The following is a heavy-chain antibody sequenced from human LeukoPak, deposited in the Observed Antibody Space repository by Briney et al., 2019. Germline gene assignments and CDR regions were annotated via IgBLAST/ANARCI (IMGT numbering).Heavy chain of an antibody. CDR1: GYTFTSYY. J-gene: IGHJ4*02. CDR2: INPSGGST. CDR3: ASATTVVNPFDY. V-gene: IGHV1-46*01. D-gene: IGHD4-23*01. Sequence: GASVKVSCKASGYTFTSYYMHWVRQAPGQGIEWMGIINPSGGSTSYAQKFQGRVTMTRDTSTSTVYMELSSLRSEDTAVYYCASATTVVNPFDYWGQGTLVTVYS.